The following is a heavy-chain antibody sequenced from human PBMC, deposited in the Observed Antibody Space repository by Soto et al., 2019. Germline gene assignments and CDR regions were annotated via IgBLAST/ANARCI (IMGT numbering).Heavy chain of an antibody. CDR3: ARPDFGDYWYFDL. CDR2: IIPALGTA. Sequence: QDQLVQSGAEVKKPGSSVKVSCKASGGTFSSHTFSWVRQAPGQGLEWMGRIIPALGTATYAQKLQGRVTITADEAATTVYMELNRLSSEDTAVYYCARPDFGDYWYFDLWGRGTLVTVSS. D-gene: IGHD4-17*01. J-gene: IGHJ2*01. CDR1: GGTFSSHT. V-gene: IGHV1-69*08.